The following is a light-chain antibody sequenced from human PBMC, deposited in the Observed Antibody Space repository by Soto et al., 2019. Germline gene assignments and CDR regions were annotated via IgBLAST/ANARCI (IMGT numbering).Light chain of an antibody. CDR2: AAS. V-gene: IGKV1-39*01. J-gene: IGKJ1*01. CDR3: QQSYSTTWT. CDR1: QSIRNY. Sequence: DIQMTQSPSSLSSSVGDRVTITCRASQSIRNYFNWYHQKPGKAPKLLIYAASSLQSGVPSRFSGSGSETDFTLTISSLQPEDFATYSCQQSYSTTWTFGQGTKVDIK.